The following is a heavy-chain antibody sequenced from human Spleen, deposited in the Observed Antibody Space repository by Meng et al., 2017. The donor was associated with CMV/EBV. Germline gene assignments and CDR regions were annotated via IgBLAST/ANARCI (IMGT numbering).Heavy chain of an antibody. CDR3: ARHLDY. Sequence: SETLSLTCAVYCWSFSGYYWSWIRQPPGKGLEWIGEINHSGSTNYNPSLKSRVTISVDTSKNQFSLKLSSVTAADTAVYYCARHLDYWGQGTLVTSPQ. CDR2: INHSGST. J-gene: IGHJ4*02. CDR1: CWSFSGYY. V-gene: IGHV4-34*01.